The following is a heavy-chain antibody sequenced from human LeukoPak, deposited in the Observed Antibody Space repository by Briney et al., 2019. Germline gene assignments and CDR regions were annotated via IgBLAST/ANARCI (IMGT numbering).Heavy chain of an antibody. D-gene: IGHD6-13*01. Sequence: GGSLRLSCAASGFTFDYYDMNWNWVRQAPGKGLQWVSSISGRSSSVYYSDSVKGRFTISRDNAKNSLYLQMNSLRAEDTAIYYCARARGSTWSTDAFDIWGQGTMVTVSS. V-gene: IGHV3-21*01. CDR2: ISGRSSSV. J-gene: IGHJ3*02. CDR1: GFTFDYYD. CDR3: ARARGSTWSTDAFDI.